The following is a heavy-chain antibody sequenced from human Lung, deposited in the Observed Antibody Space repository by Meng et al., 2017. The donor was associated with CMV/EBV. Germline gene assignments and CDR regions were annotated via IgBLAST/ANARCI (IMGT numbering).Heavy chain of an antibody. D-gene: IGHD5-24*01. CDR3: ARDLGDGSNYYYVDF. Sequence: GESXKISCAASGFTFSIYWMSWVRQAPGKGLEWVANIKQDGSEKYYVDSVEGRFTISRDNAKNSLYLQINSLRAEDAAIYYCARDLGDGSNYYYVDFWGHGTLVTVSS. CDR2: IKQDGSEK. V-gene: IGHV3-7*01. CDR1: GFTFSIYW. J-gene: IGHJ4*01.